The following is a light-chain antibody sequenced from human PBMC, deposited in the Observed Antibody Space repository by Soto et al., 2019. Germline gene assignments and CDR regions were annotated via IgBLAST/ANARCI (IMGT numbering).Light chain of an antibody. CDR3: QQANSFPIT. J-gene: IGKJ5*01. CDR2: AAS. CDR1: QGISSW. Sequence: DIQMTQSPSSVSASVGDRVTVTCRASQGISSWLAWYQKKPGKAPKLLIYAASSLQSGVPSRFSGSGSGTDFTLTISSLRPEDCAIYFCQQANSFPITFGQGTRLEIK. V-gene: IGKV1-12*01.